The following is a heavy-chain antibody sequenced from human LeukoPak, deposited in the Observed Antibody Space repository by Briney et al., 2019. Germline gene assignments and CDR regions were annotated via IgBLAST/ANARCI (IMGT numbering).Heavy chain of an antibody. V-gene: IGHV3-23*01. Sequence: GGSLRLSCAASGFTFSSYAMSWVRQAPGKGLEWVSAISGSGGSTYYADSVKGRFTISRDNSKNTLYLQMNSLRAEDTAVYYCAKESPYTSPRNYYFDYWGQGTLVTVSS. D-gene: IGHD1-14*01. CDR1: GFTFSSYA. CDR3: AKESPYTSPRNYYFDY. CDR2: ISGSGGST. J-gene: IGHJ4*02.